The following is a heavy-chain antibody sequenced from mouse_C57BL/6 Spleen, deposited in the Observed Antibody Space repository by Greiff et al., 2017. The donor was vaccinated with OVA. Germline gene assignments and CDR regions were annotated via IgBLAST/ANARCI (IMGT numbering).Heavy chain of an antibody. CDR1: GYTFTDYE. J-gene: IGHJ2*01. Sequence: QVQLQQSGAELVRPGASVTLSCKASGYTFTDYEMHWVKQTPVHGLEWIGAIDPETGGTAYNQKFKGKAILTADKSSSTAYMELRSLPSEDSAVYYCTRYYCGNYVDYWGQGTTLTVSS. V-gene: IGHV1-15*01. D-gene: IGHD2-1*01. CDR3: TRYYCGNYVDY. CDR2: IDPETGGT.